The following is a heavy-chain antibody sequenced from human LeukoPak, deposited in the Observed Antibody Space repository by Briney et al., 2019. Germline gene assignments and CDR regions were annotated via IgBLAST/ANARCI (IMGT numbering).Heavy chain of an antibody. Sequence: GESLKISCKGSGYSFTSYWIGWVRQMPGKGLEWMGIIYPGDSDTRYSPSFQGQVTISADKSISTAYLQWSSLKASDTATYYCARRPDIVVVPAASDAFDIWGQGTMVTVSS. D-gene: IGHD2-2*01. CDR2: IYPGDSDT. V-gene: IGHV5-51*01. J-gene: IGHJ3*02. CDR1: GYSFTSYW. CDR3: ARRPDIVVVPAASDAFDI.